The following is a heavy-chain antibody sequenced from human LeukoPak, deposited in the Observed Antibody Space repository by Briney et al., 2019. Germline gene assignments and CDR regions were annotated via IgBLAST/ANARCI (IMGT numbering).Heavy chain of an antibody. CDR1: GGSISSYY. V-gene: IGHV4-59*01. J-gene: IGHJ4*02. CDR2: IYYSGST. CDR3: ARAGPRAGAIDY. D-gene: IGHD1-26*01. Sequence: SETLSLTCIVSGGSISSYYWGWIRQPPGKGLGWIGYIYYSGSTNYNPSLKSRVTISVVTFKNQFSLKLTSVTAADTAIYYCARAGPRAGAIDYWGQGTLVTVSS.